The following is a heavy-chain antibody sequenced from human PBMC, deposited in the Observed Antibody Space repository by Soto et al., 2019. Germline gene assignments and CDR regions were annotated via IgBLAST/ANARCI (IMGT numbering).Heavy chain of an antibody. CDR1: GFTFSSYS. CDR2: ISSSSSTI. CDR3: AREGSSWFNWFDP. V-gene: IGHV3-48*01. Sequence: EVQLVESGGGLVQPGGSLRLSCAASGFTFSSYSMNWVRQAPGKGPEWVSYISSSSSTIYYADSVKGRFTISRDNAKNSLYLQMNSLRAEDTAVYYCAREGSSWFNWFDPWGQGTLVTVSS. D-gene: IGHD6-13*01. J-gene: IGHJ5*02.